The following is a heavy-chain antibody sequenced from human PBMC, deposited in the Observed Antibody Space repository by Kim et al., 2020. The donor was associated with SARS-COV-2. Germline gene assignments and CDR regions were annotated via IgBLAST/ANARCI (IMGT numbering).Heavy chain of an antibody. J-gene: IGHJ1*01. Sequence: SVKVSCKASGFTFTSSAVQWVRQARGQRLEWIGWIVVGSGNTNYAQKFQERVTITRDMSTSTAYMELSSLRSEDTAVYYCAAGGSLGPAYSSSWEGFQHWGQGTLVTVSS. CDR1: GFTFTSSA. V-gene: IGHV1-58*01. CDR2: IVVGSGNT. CDR3: AAGGSLGPAYSSSWEGFQH. D-gene: IGHD6-13*01.